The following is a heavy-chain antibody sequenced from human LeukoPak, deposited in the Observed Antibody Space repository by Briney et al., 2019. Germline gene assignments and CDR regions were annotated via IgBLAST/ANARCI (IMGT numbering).Heavy chain of an antibody. J-gene: IGHJ3*02. CDR3: ARDGSWIQLWVGAFDI. D-gene: IGHD5-18*01. Sequence: GGSLRLSCAASGFTFSSYAMHWVRQAPGKGLEWVAVISYDGSSKYYADSVKGRFTISRDNSKNTLYLQMNSLRAEDTAVYYCARDGSWIQLWVGAFDIWGQGTMVTVSS. V-gene: IGHV3-30-3*01. CDR1: GFTFSSYA. CDR2: ISYDGSSK.